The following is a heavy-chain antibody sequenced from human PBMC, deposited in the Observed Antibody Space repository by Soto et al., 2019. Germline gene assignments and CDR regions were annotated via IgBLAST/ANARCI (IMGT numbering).Heavy chain of an antibody. D-gene: IGHD5-18*01. CDR3: ARGITVETGNY. CDR1: GYTFNNYD. V-gene: IGHV1-8*01. J-gene: IGHJ4*02. CDR2: MNPNSGNT. Sequence: GASVKVSCKASGYTFNNYDINWVRQATGQGLEWMGWMNPNSGNTGYARKFQGRVTMTRNTSINTAYMELNSLRSEDTAAYYCARGITVETGNYWGQGTLVTVSS.